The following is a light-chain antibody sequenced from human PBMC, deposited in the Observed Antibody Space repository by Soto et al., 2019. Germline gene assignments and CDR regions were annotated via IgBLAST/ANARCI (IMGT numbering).Light chain of an antibody. CDR3: AAWDDNLNGPV. Sequence: QSALTQPPSASGTPGQRVTISCSGSSSNIGGNSVNWYQHLPGTAPKILMYSDDERPSGVPDRFSGSKSGTSASLAISGLQSEDEADYYCAAWDDNLNGPVLGGGTKLTVL. CDR1: SSNIGGNS. CDR2: SDD. J-gene: IGLJ2*01. V-gene: IGLV1-44*01.